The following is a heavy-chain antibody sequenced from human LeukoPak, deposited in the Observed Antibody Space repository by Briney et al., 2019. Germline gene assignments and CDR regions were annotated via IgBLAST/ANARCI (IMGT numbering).Heavy chain of an antibody. CDR3: ARDAMVRGVRGIDY. CDR2: ISSSSSYI. D-gene: IGHD3-10*01. CDR1: GFTFSSYS. V-gene: IGHV3-21*01. J-gene: IGHJ4*02. Sequence: PGGSLRLSCAASGFTFSSYSMNWVRQAPGKGLEWVSSISSSSSYIYYADSVKGRFTISRDNAKNSLYLQMNSLRAEDTAVYCCARDAMVRGVRGIDYWGQGTLVTVSS.